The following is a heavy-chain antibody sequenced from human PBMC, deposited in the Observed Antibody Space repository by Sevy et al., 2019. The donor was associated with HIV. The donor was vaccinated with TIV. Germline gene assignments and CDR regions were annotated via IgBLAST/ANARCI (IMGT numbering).Heavy chain of an antibody. CDR1: GFTFSSYG. CDR3: AKVVDYYYDVYYFDY. CDR2: IRYDGSNK. V-gene: IGHV3-30*02. Sequence: GGSLRLSCAASGFTFSSYGMHWVRQAPGKGLEWVAFIRYDGSNKYYADSVKGRFTISRDNSKNTLYLQMNSLRAEDTAVYYCAKVVDYYYDVYYFDYWGQGTLVTVSS. D-gene: IGHD1-26*01. J-gene: IGHJ4*02.